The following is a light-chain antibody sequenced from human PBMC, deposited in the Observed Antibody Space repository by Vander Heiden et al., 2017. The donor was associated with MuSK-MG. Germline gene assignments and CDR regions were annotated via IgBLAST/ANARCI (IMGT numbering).Light chain of an antibody. J-gene: IGLJ2*01. CDR1: SSNIGNND. V-gene: IGLV1-36*01. CDR3: AAGDDSRNGVV. CDR2: YDG. Sequence: QSVLTQPPSVSEAQRQRVTISCSGSSSNIGNNDVYWYQQRSGQAPILLIYYDGRRPAGVADRFSGSKSGTAATLAISGLQAEDEADYYCAAGDDSRNGVVFGGGTKLTVL.